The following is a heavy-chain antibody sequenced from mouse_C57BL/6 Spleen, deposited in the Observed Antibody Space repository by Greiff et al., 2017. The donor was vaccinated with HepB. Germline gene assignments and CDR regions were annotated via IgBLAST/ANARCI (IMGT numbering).Heavy chain of an antibody. V-gene: IGHV5-4*03. CDR2: ISDGGSYT. J-gene: IGHJ4*01. Sequence: EVKLMESGGGLVKPGGSLKLSCAASGFTFSSYAMSWVRQTPEKRLEWVATISDGGSYTYYPDNVKGRFTISRDNAKNNLYLQMSHLKSEDTAMYYCARTYYYGSSYAMDYWGQGTSVTGSS. CDR3: ARTYYYGSSYAMDY. D-gene: IGHD1-1*01. CDR1: GFTFSSYA.